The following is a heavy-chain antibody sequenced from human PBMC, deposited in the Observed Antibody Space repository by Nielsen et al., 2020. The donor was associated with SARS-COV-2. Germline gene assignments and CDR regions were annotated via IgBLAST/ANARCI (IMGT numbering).Heavy chain of an antibody. CDR3: ARLLGDPQCH. V-gene: IGHV1-46*01. CDR1: GYTFTNYY. CDR2: ISPSGGNT. D-gene: IGHD2-21*02. Sequence: ASVKVSCKASGYTFTNYYFHWVRQAPGQGLGWVGYISPSGGNTKYAQKFQGRLTITRDTSTNTVYMELSSLRSEDTAVYYCARLLGDPQCHWGQGTLVTVSS. J-gene: IGHJ4*02.